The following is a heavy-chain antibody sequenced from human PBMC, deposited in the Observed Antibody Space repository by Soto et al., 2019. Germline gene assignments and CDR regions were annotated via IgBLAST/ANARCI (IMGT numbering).Heavy chain of an antibody. J-gene: IGHJ4*02. D-gene: IGHD6-19*01. CDR2: IYGDGRTT. V-gene: IGHV3-23*01. CDR3: VKKSGWSNS. Sequence: GGSLRLSCEASGFIFSTTDMSWVRQAPGKGLELVSTIYGDGRTTYYADSVRGRFSISRDNSKSMVYLQIDSLRVDDTAIYYYVKKSGWSNSWGQESLVAASS. CDR1: GFIFSTTD.